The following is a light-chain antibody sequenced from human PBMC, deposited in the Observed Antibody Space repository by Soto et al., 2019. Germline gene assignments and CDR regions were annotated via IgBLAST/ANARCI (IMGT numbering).Light chain of an antibody. CDR1: GSNIGNSF. CDR2: RNN. J-gene: IGLJ1*01. V-gene: IGLV1-47*01. Sequence: QSVLTQPPSASATPGQRVTISCFGSGSNIGNSFVYWYQQLPGTAPKLLIYRNNQRPSGVPDRFSGSKSGNTASLTVSGLHADDEADYYCSSYAGSNRVFGTGTKVTVL. CDR3: SSYAGSNRV.